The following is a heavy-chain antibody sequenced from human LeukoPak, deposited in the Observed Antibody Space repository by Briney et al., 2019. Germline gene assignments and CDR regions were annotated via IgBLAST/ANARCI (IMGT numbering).Heavy chain of an antibody. CDR1: GLPFICYY. CDR3: ARDTRRDGYNYRRRGYFDC. J-gene: IGHJ4*02. CDR2: INHSGST. Sequence: SETLSLTGAVYGLPFICYYWGWIRQPPGKGLEWIGEINHSGSTNYNASLKSRVTISVDTSKNECSLKLSSVAAADTAVYYCARDTRRDGYNYRRRGYFDCWGQGTMVTVSS. D-gene: IGHD5-24*01. V-gene: IGHV4-34*01.